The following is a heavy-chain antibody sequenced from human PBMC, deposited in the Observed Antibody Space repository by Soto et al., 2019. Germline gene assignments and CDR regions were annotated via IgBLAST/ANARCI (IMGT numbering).Heavy chain of an antibody. CDR2: IHAGNGNT. CDR1: GYSFSSYA. V-gene: IGHV1-3*01. CDR3: ARGVAVLYY. J-gene: IGHJ4*01. Sequence: ASVKVSCKASGYSFSSYAIHWVRQAPGQGLEWMGWIHAGNGNTKYSQNFQGRVTISRDTSATTAYMELNSLRSEDTAVYYCARGVAVLYYWG. D-gene: IGHD2-15*01.